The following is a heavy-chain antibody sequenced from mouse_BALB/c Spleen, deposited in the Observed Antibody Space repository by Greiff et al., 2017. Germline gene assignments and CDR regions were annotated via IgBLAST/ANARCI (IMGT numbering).Heavy chain of an antibody. J-gene: IGHJ4*01. CDR1: GFNIKDYY. Sequence: EVQLQQSGAELVRSGASVKLSCTASGFNIKDYYMHWVKQRPEQGLEWIGWIDPENGDTEYAPKFQGKATMTADTSSNTAYLQLSSLTSEDTAVYYCNPYYYGSSYEVYAMDYWGQGTSVTVSS. CDR3: NPYYYGSSYEVYAMDY. CDR2: IDPENGDT. D-gene: IGHD1-1*01. V-gene: IGHV14-4*02.